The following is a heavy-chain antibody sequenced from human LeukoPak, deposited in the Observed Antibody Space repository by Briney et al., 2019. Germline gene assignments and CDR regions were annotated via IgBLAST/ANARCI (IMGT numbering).Heavy chain of an antibody. Sequence: SVKVSCKASGYTFTSYDINWVRQAPGQGLEWMGGIIPIFGTANYAQKFQGRVAITTDESTSTAYMELSSLRSEDTAVYYCASQYQLLSRFDYWGQGTLVTVSS. J-gene: IGHJ4*02. D-gene: IGHD2-2*01. CDR1: GYTFTSYD. CDR3: ASQYQLLSRFDY. CDR2: IIPIFGTA. V-gene: IGHV1-69*05.